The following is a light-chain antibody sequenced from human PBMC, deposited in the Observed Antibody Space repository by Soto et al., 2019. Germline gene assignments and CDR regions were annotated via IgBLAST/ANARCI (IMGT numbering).Light chain of an antibody. Sequence: QSALTQPASVSGSPGQSITISCTGTNSDVGGYNYVSWYQQHPGKAPKLMIYDVSTRPSGVSNRFSGSKSGNTASLTISGLQAEDEADYYCRSYTSSSTLAFGGGTQLTVL. CDR1: NSDVGGYNY. V-gene: IGLV2-14*01. CDR3: RSYTSSSTLA. J-gene: IGLJ3*02. CDR2: DVS.